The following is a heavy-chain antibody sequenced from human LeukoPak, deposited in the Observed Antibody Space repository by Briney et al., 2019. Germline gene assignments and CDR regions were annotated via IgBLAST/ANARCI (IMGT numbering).Heavy chain of an antibody. D-gene: IGHD4-11*01. J-gene: IGHJ4*02. CDR1: GGSISSGGYY. V-gene: IGHV4-31*03. CDR2: IYYSGST. CDR3: ARVAVTPPPYYFDY. Sequence: PSETLSLTCTVSGGSISSGGYYWSWIRQHPGKGLEWIGYIYYSGSTYYNPSLKSRVTISVDTSKNQFSLKLSSVTAADTAVYYCARVAVTPPPYYFDYWGQGTLVTVSS.